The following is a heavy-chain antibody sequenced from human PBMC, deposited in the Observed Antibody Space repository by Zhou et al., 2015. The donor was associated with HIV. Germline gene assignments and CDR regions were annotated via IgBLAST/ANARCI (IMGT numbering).Heavy chain of an antibody. CDR1: GGTFSSYA. CDR3: ARLSTNYDILTGYPNYYYYYYMDV. Sequence: QVQLVQSGAEVKKPGSSVKVSCKASGGTFSSYAISWVRQAPGQGLEWMGGIIPIFGTANYAQKFQGRVTITADESTSTAYMELSSLRSEDTAVYYCARLSTNYDILTGYPNYYYYYYMDVWGKGTTVTVSS. J-gene: IGHJ6*03. CDR2: IIPIFGTA. D-gene: IGHD3-9*01. V-gene: IGHV1-69*01.